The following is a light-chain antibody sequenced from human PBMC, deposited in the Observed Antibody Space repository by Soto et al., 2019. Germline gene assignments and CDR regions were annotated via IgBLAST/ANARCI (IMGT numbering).Light chain of an antibody. CDR1: QSISSY. V-gene: IGKV1-39*01. J-gene: IGKJ4*01. CDR2: AAS. Sequence: DIQMTQSPSSLSASVGDRVTITCRASQSISSYLNWYQQIPGKAPKLLIYAASSLQSGVPSRFSGCGSGTDFTLTISSLQPEDFATYYCQQSYEIPLTFGEGTKVEIK. CDR3: QQSYEIPLT.